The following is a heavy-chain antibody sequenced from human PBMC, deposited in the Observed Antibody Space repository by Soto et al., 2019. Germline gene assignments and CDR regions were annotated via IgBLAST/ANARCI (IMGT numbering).Heavy chain of an antibody. CDR2: IIPIFGTA. V-gene: IGHV1-69*13. J-gene: IGHJ6*02. D-gene: IGHD1-1*01. CDR1: GGTFSSYA. CDR3: ARTLTTTPYYSGMDV. Sequence: GASVKVSCKASGGTFSSYAISWVRQAPGQGLEWMGGIIPIFGTANYAQKFQGRVTITADESTSTAYMELSSLRSEETAVYYCARTLTTTPYYSGMDVWGQGTTVTVSS.